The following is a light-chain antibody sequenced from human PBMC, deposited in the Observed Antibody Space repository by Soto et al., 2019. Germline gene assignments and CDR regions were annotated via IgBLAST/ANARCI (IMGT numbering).Light chain of an antibody. Sequence: QSALAQPASVSGSPGQSITISCTGTSSDVGGYNYVSWYQQHPGKAPKLMIYEVSNRPSGVSNRFSGSKSGNTASPTISGLQAEDEADYYCSSYTSSSSYVFGNGTKVTVL. V-gene: IGLV2-14*01. CDR1: SSDVGGYNY. CDR3: SSYTSSSSYV. CDR2: EVS. J-gene: IGLJ1*01.